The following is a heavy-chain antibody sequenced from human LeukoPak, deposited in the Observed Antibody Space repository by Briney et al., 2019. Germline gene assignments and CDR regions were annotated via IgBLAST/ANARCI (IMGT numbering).Heavy chain of an antibody. CDR1: GGSFSSGGYY. V-gene: IGHV4-31*03. CDR2: IYYSGST. J-gene: IGHJ4*02. CDR3: ARYCYYDSSGYYAYYFDY. D-gene: IGHD3-22*01. Sequence: PSETLSLTCTVSGGSFSSGGYYWSWIRQHPGKGLEWIGYIYYSGSTHYNPSLKSRVTISVDTSKNQFSLKLSSVTAADTAVYYCARYCYYDSSGYYAYYFDYWGQGTLVTVSS.